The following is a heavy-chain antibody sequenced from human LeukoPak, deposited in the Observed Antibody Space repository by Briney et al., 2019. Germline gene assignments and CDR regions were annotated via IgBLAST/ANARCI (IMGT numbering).Heavy chain of an antibody. CDR1: GYTFTGFY. Sequence: ASVKVSCKAAGYTFTGFYIHWVRQAPGQGLEWMGWINPNSGVTNYAQKFQGRVTLTRDTSISTVCMELSSLRSDDTAVYYCERGQQQMHGTFDYWGQGTLVTVSS. CDR2: INPNSGVT. D-gene: IGHD6-13*01. J-gene: IGHJ4*02. CDR3: ERGQQQMHGTFDY. V-gene: IGHV1-2*02.